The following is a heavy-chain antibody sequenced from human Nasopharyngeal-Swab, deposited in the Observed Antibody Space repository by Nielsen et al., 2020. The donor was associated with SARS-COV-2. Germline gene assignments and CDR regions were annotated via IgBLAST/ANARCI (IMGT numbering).Heavy chain of an antibody. V-gene: IGHV3-30*03. D-gene: IGHD6-13*01. J-gene: IGHJ3*02. CDR1: GFTFSSYW. CDR3: ARDYPLIQYSSTSPGAFDI. Sequence: GESLKISCAASGFTFSSYWMHWVRQAPGKGLEWVAVISYDGSNKYYADSVKGRFTISRDNSKNTLYLQMNSLRAEDTAVYYCARDYPLIQYSSTSPGAFDIWGQGTMVTVSS. CDR2: ISYDGSNK.